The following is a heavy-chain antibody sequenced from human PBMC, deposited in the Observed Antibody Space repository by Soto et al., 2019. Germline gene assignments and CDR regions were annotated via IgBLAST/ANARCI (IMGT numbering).Heavy chain of an antibody. V-gene: IGHV3-23*01. CDR3: AKGDNRDSPSNWFDP. CDR2: ISGSGGST. J-gene: IGHJ5*02. D-gene: IGHD1-1*01. Sequence: GGPMRLSXAASGFTFSNYAMSWVRKTQGKGLEWVSAISGSGGSTYYADSVKGRFTISRDNSKNTLYLQMNSLRAEDTAVYYCAKGDNRDSPSNWFDPWGQGTLVTVSS. CDR1: GFTFSNYA.